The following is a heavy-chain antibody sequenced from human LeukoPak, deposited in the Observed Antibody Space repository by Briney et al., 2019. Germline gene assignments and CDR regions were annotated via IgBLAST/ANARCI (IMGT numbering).Heavy chain of an antibody. Sequence: TSETLSLTCTVSGGSISSYYWSWIRQPAGKGLEWIGRIYTSGSTNYNPSPKSRVTMSVDTSKNQFSLKLSSVTAADTAVYYCASGFLEWFWDAFDIWGQGTMVTVSS. CDR1: GGSISSYY. V-gene: IGHV4-4*07. J-gene: IGHJ3*02. D-gene: IGHD3-3*01. CDR3: ASGFLEWFWDAFDI. CDR2: IYTSGST.